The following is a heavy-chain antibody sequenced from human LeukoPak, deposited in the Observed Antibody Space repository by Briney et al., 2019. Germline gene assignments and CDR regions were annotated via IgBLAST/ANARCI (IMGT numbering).Heavy chain of an antibody. V-gene: IGHV3-9*01. D-gene: IGHD3-3*01. Sequence: GGSLRLSCAASGFTFDDYAMHWVRHVPGKGLEWVSGISWNSGSIGYADSVKGRFTISRDNAKNSLYLQMNSLRAEDTALYYCAKARGAPRSFGSSYYFDYWGQGTLVTVSS. CDR3: AKARGAPRSFGSSYYFDY. CDR1: GFTFDDYA. J-gene: IGHJ4*02. CDR2: ISWNSGSI.